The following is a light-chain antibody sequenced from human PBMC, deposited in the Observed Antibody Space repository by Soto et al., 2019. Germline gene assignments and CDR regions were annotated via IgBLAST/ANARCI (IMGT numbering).Light chain of an antibody. CDR3: SSHAGINNVV. CDR1: SSDVGGYNY. CDR2: EVT. V-gene: IGLV2-8*01. Sequence: QSALTQPPSASGSPGQSVTISCTGTSSDVGGYNYVSWYQQHPGKAPRLMVYEVTKRPSGVPARFSGSKSDNTASLTVSGLQAEDEADYYCSSHAGINNVVFGGGTKVTVL. J-gene: IGLJ3*02.